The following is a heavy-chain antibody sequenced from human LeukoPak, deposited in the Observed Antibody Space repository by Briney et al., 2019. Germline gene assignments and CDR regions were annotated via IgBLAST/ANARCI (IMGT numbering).Heavy chain of an antibody. V-gene: IGHV4-4*02. Sequence: PGGSLRLSCAASGFTFSNAWMSWVRQAPGKGLEWIGEIYHSGSTNYNPSLKSRVTISVDKSKNQFSLKLSSVTAADTAVYYCARGDSTSYWYFDLWGRGTLVTVSS. CDR2: IYHSGST. J-gene: IGHJ2*01. CDR1: GFTFSNAW. CDR3: ARGDSTSYWYFDL. D-gene: IGHD2-2*01.